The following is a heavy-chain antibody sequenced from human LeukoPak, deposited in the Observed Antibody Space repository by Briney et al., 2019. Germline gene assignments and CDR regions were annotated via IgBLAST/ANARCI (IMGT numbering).Heavy chain of an antibody. D-gene: IGHD3-10*01. CDR2: ISAYNGNT. V-gene: IGHV1-18*04. J-gene: IGHJ4*02. CDR3: ARDFYYGSGSD. CDR1: GYTFTSYG. Sequence: GASVKVSCMTSGYTFTSYGISWVRQAPGQELEWMGWISAYNGNTNYAQKLQGRVTMTTDTSTSTAYMELRSLRSDDTAVYYCARDFYYGSGSDWGQGTLVTVSS.